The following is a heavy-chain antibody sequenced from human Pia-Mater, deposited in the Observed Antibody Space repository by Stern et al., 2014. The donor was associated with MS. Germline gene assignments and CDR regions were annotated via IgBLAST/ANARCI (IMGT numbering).Heavy chain of an antibody. J-gene: IGHJ4*02. V-gene: IGHV5-51*01. CDR1: GFKFSIYW. CDR2: IYPGDSET. Sequence: VQLVQSGAELIRPGESLKISCKGSGFKFSIYWTPWVCQMPGKGLEWMGIIYPGDSETSYTPSFQGQVPLSADKSTSTAYLQWSSLNASDTAMYFCARQTTAWASDVWGQGTLVTVSS. CDR3: ARQTTAWASDV. D-gene: IGHD1-14*01.